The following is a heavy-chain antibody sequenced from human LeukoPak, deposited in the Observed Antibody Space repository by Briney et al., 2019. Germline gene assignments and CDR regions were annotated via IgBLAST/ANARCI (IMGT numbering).Heavy chain of an antibody. CDR1: GFTLSNYA. CDR3: ARDQDSSSWGLYYYYYYMDV. V-gene: IGHV3-11*04. J-gene: IGHJ6*03. Sequence: GGSLRLSCAASGFTLSNYAMCWVRQAPGKGLEWVSYISSSGSTIYYADSVKGRFTISRDNAKNSLYLQMNSLRAEDTAVYYCARDQDSSSWGLYYYYYYMDVWGKGTTVTVSS. D-gene: IGHD6-13*01. CDR2: ISSSGSTI.